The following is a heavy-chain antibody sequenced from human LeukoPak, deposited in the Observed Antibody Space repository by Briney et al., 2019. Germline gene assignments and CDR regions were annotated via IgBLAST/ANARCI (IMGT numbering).Heavy chain of an antibody. CDR1: GYTFTGYY. Sequence: ASVKVSCKASGYTFTGYYMHWVRQAPGQGLEWMGWINPNSGGTNYAQKFQGRVTMTRDTSISTAYMELSRLRSDDTAVYYCAGASAAGFGELSRPDYWGQGTLVTVSS. CDR2: INPNSGGT. J-gene: IGHJ4*02. CDR3: AGASAAGFGELSRPDY. V-gene: IGHV1-2*02. D-gene: IGHD3-10*01.